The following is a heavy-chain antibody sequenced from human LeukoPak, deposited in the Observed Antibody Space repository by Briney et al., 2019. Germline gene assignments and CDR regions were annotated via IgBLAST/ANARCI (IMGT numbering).Heavy chain of an antibody. J-gene: IGHJ4*02. CDR3: ATSHSSAWYSSMVY. CDR2: ISGRNNYI. CDR1: GFTFSSYS. V-gene: IGHV3-21*01. D-gene: IGHD6-19*01. Sequence: GGSLRLSCAASGFTFSSYSMNWVRQAPGKGLEWVSCISGRNNYIYYADSVQGRFTISRDNAKNSLFLQMNSLRAEDTAVYYCATSHSSAWYSSMVYWGQGTLVTVSS.